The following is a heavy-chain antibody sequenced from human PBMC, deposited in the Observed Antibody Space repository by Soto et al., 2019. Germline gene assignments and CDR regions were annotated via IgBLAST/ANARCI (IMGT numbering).Heavy chain of an antibody. V-gene: IGHV3-30*18. D-gene: IGHD4-4*01. J-gene: IGHJ6*02. CDR2: ISYDGSNK. CDR3: AKDLLDYSNYPYYAMDV. CDR1: GFTFSSYG. Sequence: GGSLRLSCAASGFTFSSYGMHWVRQAPGKGLEWVAVISYDGSNKYYADSVKGRFTISRDNSKNTLYLQMNSLRAEDTAVYYCAKDLLDYSNYPYYAMDVWGQGTTVTVSS.